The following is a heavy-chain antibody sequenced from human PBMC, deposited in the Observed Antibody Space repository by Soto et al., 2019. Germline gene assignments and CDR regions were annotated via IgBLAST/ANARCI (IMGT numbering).Heavy chain of an antibody. CDR2: IYPGDSDT. V-gene: IGHV5-51*01. J-gene: IGHJ4*02. CDR1: GYSFTSYW. Sequence: PGESLKISCKGSGYSFTSYWIGWVRQMPGKGLEWMGIIYPGDSDTRYSPSFQGQVTISADKSISTAYLQWSSLKASDTAMYYCARINAPDRVVIPHTFDYWGQGTLVTSPQ. CDR3: ARINAPDRVVIPHTFDY. D-gene: IGHD3-3*01.